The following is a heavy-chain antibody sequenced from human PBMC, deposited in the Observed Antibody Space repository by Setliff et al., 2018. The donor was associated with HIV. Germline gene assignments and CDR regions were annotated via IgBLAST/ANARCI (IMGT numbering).Heavy chain of an antibody. V-gene: IGHV3-7*01. CDR3: ARAAPRAGAAPLAYDY. J-gene: IGHJ4*02. Sequence: PGGSLRLSCAASGFTFSGYWMSRVRQAPGKGLEWAANINQDGGETYYKDSVKGRLAISRDNANNSLHLQMNSLRVEDTAIYYCARAAPRAGAAPLAYDYWGQGTLVTVSS. CDR1: GFTFSGYW. CDR2: INQDGGET. D-gene: IGHD1-26*01.